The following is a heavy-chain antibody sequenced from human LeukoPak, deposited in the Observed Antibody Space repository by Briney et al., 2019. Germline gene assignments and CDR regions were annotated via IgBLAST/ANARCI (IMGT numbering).Heavy chain of an antibody. D-gene: IGHD3-10*01. Sequence: PSETLSLTCAVYGGSFSAYYWSWIRQPPGKGLEWIGEINHSGSTNYNPSLKSRVTISLDTSKNQFSLKLTSVTAADTAVYYCARSLWFGESLFWGQGTLLTVSS. J-gene: IGHJ4*02. V-gene: IGHV4-34*01. CDR1: GGSFSAYY. CDR2: INHSGST. CDR3: ARSLWFGESLF.